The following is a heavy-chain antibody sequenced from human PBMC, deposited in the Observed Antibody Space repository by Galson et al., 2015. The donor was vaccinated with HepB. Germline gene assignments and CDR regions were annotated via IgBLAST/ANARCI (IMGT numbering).Heavy chain of an antibody. J-gene: IGHJ4*02. Sequence: SLRLSCAASGFILSNHGMHWVRQAPGKGLEWVAIIYSDGSNRYYGDSVKGRFTISRDIPKNTLYLQMNSLGAEDTGVYYCARHRLSASSGYCDLWGQGTLVTGSS. D-gene: IGHD6-19*01. V-gene: IGHV3-33*01. CDR2: IYSDGSNR. CDR3: ARHRLSASSGYCDL. CDR1: GFILSNHG.